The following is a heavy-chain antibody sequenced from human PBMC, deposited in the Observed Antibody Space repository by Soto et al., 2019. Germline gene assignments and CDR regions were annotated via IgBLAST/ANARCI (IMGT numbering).Heavy chain of an antibody. CDR1: GFTFSSYN. D-gene: IGHD3-22*01. V-gene: IGHV3-21*04. CDR2: ISSSSSYI. J-gene: IGHJ6*02. Sequence: GGSLRLSCAASGFTFSSYNMNWVRQAPGKGLEWVSSISSSSSYIYYADSVKGRFTISRDNAKNSLFLQMNSLRAEDTAVYYCARDPYYDSSGYLASNGMDVWGQGTTVTVSS. CDR3: ARDPYYDSSGYLASNGMDV.